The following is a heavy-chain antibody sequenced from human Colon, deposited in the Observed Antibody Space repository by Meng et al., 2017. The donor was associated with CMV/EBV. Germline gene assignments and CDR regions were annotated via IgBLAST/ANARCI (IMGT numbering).Heavy chain of an antibody. CDR1: GYTFTSYY. Sequence: ASVKVSCKASGYTFTSYYIHWVRQAPGQGREWMGKINPFGVPTTYAPKFQGRVTMTRDTSTSTVYMELSSLRSDDTAVYYCVRDADAGGGSDYWGQGTLVTVSS. V-gene: IGHV1-46*01. CDR3: VRDADAGGGSDY. J-gene: IGHJ4*02. CDR2: INPFGVPT.